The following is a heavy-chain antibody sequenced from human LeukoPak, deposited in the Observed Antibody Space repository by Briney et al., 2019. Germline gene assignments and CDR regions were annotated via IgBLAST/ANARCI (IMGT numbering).Heavy chain of an antibody. CDR1: GFRFDNYG. CDR3: AKDRVATERYYMDV. Sequence: GGSLRLSCAASGFRFDNYGMNWVRLAPGKGLEWVSGISTSGGSTFYADSVKGRLTISRDNSKNTLYLQMNSLRAEDTAVYYCAKDRVATERYYMDVWGKGTTVTISS. V-gene: IGHV3-23*01. D-gene: IGHD6-13*01. CDR2: ISTSGGST. J-gene: IGHJ6*03.